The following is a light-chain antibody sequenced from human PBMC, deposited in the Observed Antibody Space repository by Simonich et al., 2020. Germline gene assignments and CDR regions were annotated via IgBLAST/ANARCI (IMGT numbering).Light chain of an antibody. Sequence: QSALTQPRSASGSPGQSVTISCTGTSSDVGGYNYVSWYQQHPGKAPKLMIYEVSKRPSGVPDRFPGSKSGNTASLTISGLQAEDEADYYCSSYTSSSTLVFGGGTKLTVL. J-gene: IGLJ2*01. CDR1: SSDVGGYNY. V-gene: IGLV2-8*01. CDR3: SSYTSSSTLV. CDR2: EVS.